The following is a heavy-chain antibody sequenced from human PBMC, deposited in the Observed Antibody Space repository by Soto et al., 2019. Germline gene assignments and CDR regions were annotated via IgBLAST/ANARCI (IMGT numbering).Heavy chain of an antibody. V-gene: IGHV3-48*01. J-gene: IGHJ4*02. CDR1: GFTFSSYS. CDR2: ISSSSSTI. CDR3: ARDGYDFWSGYSEY. Sequence: EVQLVESGGGLVQPGGSLRLSCAASGFTFSSYSMNWVRQAPGKGLEWVSYISSSSSTIYYADSVKGRFTSSRDNAKNSLYLQMNSLRGEDTAVYYCARDGYDFWSGYSEYWGQGTLVTVSS. D-gene: IGHD3-3*01.